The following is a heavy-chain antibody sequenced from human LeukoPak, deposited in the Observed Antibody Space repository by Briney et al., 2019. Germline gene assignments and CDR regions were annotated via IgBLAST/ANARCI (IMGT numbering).Heavy chain of an antibody. V-gene: IGHV3-33*01. CDR1: GFTFSSYG. D-gene: IGHD6-19*01. CDR2: IWYDGSNK. Sequence: GGSLRLSCAASGFTFSSYGMHWVRQAPGKGLEWVAVIWYDGSNKYYADSVKGRFTISRDNSKNTLYLQMNSLRAEDTAVYYCASSHSSGWYYFDYWGQGTLVTVSS. CDR3: ASSHSSGWYYFDY. J-gene: IGHJ4*02.